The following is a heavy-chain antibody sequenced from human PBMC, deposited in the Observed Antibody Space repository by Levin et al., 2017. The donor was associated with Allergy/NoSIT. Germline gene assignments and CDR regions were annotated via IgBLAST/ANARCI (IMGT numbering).Heavy chain of an antibody. D-gene: IGHD6-13*01. CDR2: IYWDDDK. Sequence: SGPTLVKPTQTLTLTCTFSGFSLSTSGVGVGWIRQPPGKALEWLALIYWDDDKRYSPSLKSRLTITKDTSKNQVVLTMTNMDPVDTATYYCAHKWQQLVRMSGWFDPWGQGTLVTVSS. J-gene: IGHJ5*02. CDR1: GFSLSTSGVG. V-gene: IGHV2-5*02. CDR3: AHKWQQLVRMSGWFDP.